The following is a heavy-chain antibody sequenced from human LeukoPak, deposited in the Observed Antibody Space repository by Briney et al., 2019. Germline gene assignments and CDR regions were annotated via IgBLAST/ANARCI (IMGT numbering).Heavy chain of an antibody. CDR1: GLTFSRYA. J-gene: IGHJ4*02. CDR2: ISYDGSNK. V-gene: IGHV3-30-3*01. D-gene: IGHD3-22*01. Sequence: AGGSLRLSCAASGLTFSRYAMHWVRQAPGKGLEWVAVISYDGSNKYYADSVKGRFTISRDNSKNRLYLQMNSLRAEDTAVYYCARDTSSSGYYTFDNWGQGTLVTVSS. CDR3: ARDTSSSGYYTFDN.